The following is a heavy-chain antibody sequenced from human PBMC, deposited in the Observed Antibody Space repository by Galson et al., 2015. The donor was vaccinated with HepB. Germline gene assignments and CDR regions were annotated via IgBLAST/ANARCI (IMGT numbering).Heavy chain of an antibody. CDR1: GGTFSSYA. CDR2: IIPMFGTA. CDR3: ASSGRKYHNLADY. J-gene: IGHJ4*02. D-gene: IGHD2-2*01. Sequence: SVKVSCKASGGTFSSYAISWVRQAPGQGLEWMGGIIPMFGTANYAQKFQGRVTITADEYMSTVYMELSSLRSEDTAVYYCASSGRKYHNLADYWGQGSLVTVSS. V-gene: IGHV1-69*13.